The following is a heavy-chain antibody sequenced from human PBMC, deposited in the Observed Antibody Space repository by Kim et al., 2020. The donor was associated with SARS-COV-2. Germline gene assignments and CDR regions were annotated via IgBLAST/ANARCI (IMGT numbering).Heavy chain of an antibody. CDR3: ATHYSSYDCDYDFDY. D-gene: IGHD5-12*01. CDR1: GGSISSGGYY. J-gene: IGHJ4*02. Sequence: SETLSLTCTVSGGSISSGGYYWSWIRQHPGKGLEWIGYIYYSGSTYYNPSLKSRVTISVDTSKNQFSLKLSSVTAADTAVYYCATHYSSYDCDYDFDYWGQGTLVTVSS. V-gene: IGHV4-31*03. CDR2: IYYSGST.